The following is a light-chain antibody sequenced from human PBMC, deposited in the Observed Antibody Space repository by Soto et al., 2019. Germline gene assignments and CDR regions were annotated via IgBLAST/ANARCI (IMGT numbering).Light chain of an antibody. CDR1: SSNIGNNY. V-gene: IGLV1-47*01. J-gene: IGLJ2*01. CDR3: AAWDDSLSGRGV. Sequence: QYVLTQPPSASGTPGQRVTISCSGSSSNIGNNYVYWYQLVPGTAPKLLIYRNDQRPSGVSDRFSGSRSGTSASLAISGLRSEDEADYYCAAWDDSLSGRGVFGGGTKLTVL. CDR2: RND.